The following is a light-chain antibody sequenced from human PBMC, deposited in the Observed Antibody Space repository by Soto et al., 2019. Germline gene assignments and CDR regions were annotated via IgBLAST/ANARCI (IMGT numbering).Light chain of an antibody. CDR3: QQRSNWPPRIT. CDR1: QSVSSSY. CDR2: GAS. Sequence: EIVLTQSPCTLSLSPGERATLSCRASQSVSSSYLAWYQQKPGQAPRLLIYGASSRATGIPDRFSGSGSGTDFTLTISRLEPEDFAVYYCQQRSNWPPRITFGQGTRLEIK. V-gene: IGKV3D-20*02. J-gene: IGKJ5*01.